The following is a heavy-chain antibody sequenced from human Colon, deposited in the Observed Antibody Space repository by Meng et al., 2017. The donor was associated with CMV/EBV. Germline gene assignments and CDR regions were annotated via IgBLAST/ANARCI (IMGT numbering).Heavy chain of an antibody. CDR1: GGSISTYH. D-gene: IGHD1-14*01. Sequence: SETLSLTCAVSGGSISTYHWSWLRQPPGKGLEWIGYIFYNGSTTFNPSLKSRVSMSVDTSNNQFSLHLSSVTAADTALYYCARDVVYPYYFDSWGQGIPVTVSS. V-gene: IGHV4-59*01. CDR3: ARDVVYPYYFDS. CDR2: IFYNGST. J-gene: IGHJ4*02.